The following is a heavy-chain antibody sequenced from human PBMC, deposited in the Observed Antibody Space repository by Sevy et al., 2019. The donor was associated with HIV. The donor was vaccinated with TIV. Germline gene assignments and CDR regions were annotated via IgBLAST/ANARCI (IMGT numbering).Heavy chain of an antibody. CDR2: ISYDGSNK. CDR1: GFTFSNYA. Sequence: GGSLRLSCAASGFTFSNYAIHWVRQAPGKGLEWVAVISYDGSNKYYAESVKGRFTISRDNSKNTQYLQMNSLRAEDTAVYYCARDPTNWNSAEGLQYYYYYYGMDVWGQGTTVTVSS. J-gene: IGHJ6*02. V-gene: IGHV3-30-3*01. CDR3: ARDPTNWNSAEGLQYYYYYYGMDV. D-gene: IGHD1-7*01.